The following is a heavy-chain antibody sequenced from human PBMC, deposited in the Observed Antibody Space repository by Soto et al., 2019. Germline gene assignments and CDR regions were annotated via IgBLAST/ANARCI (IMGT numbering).Heavy chain of an antibody. D-gene: IGHD3-10*01. Sequence: QVQLQESGPGLVKPSETLSLTCTVSGDSISSYYWSWIRQHPGKGLEWIGYIYYSGSTTYNPSLKSRVTISEDTSKNHYSLKLFSVTAADTAEYYCARYVRGSGTRDSFDIWGQGTMVTGSA. CDR2: IYYSGST. CDR3: ARYVRGSGTRDSFDI. CDR1: GDSISSYY. V-gene: IGHV4-59*08. J-gene: IGHJ3*02.